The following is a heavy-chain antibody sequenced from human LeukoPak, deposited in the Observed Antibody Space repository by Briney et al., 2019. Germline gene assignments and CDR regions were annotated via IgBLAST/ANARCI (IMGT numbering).Heavy chain of an antibody. CDR3: ARDKYYYGSGSPYY. D-gene: IGHD3-10*01. CDR2: IKQDGSEK. Sequence: GGSLRLSCAASGFTFSSYWMSWVRQAPGKGLEWVANIKQDGSEKYYVDSVKGRFTISRDNAKNSLYLQMNSLRAEDTAVYYCARDKYYYGSGSPYYWGQGTLVTVSS. CDR1: GFTFSSYW. J-gene: IGHJ4*02. V-gene: IGHV3-7*01.